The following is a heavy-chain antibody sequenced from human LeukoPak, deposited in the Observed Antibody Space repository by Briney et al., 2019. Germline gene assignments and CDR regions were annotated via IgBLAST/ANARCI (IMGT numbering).Heavy chain of an antibody. CDR1: GYTFTSYD. D-gene: IGHD2-2*01. J-gene: IGHJ6*03. CDR3: ARGLPAATHYYYYYMDV. Sequence: ASVKVSCKASGYTFTSYDINWVRQATGQGLEWMGWMNPNSGNTGCAQKFQGRVTITRNTSISTAYMELSSLRSEDTAVYYCARGLPAATHYYYYYMDVWGKGTTVTVSS. V-gene: IGHV1-8*03. CDR2: MNPNSGNT.